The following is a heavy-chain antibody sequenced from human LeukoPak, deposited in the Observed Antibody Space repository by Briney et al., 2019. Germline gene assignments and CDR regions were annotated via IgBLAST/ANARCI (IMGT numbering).Heavy chain of an antibody. V-gene: IGHV3-30*03. CDR1: GFTFSSYG. CDR2: ISYDGSNK. CDR3: ARGVRYFKRERPYYFDY. Sequence: GGSLRLSCAASGFTFSSYGMHWVRQAPGKGLEWVAVISYDGSNKYYADSVKGRFTISRDNSKNTLYLQMNSLRAEDTAVYYCARGVRYFKRERPYYFDYWGQGTLVTVSS. D-gene: IGHD3-9*01. J-gene: IGHJ4*02.